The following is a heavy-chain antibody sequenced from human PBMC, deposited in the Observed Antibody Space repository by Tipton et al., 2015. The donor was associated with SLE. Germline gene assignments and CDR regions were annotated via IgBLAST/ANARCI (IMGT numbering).Heavy chain of an antibody. CDR1: GFTFSHFG. D-gene: IGHD1-14*01. J-gene: IGHJ6*02. V-gene: IGHV3-30*02. CDR2: IQFDGSER. Sequence: GSLRLSCAVSGFTFSHFGMHWVRQAPGKGLQWMAFIQFDGSERYYADSVKGRFTISRDNSKNTLYLQMNSLRGEDTALYYCARDGFEDPTRDHHYYYYYGMNVWGQGTTVTVSS. CDR3: ARDGFEDPTRDHHYYYYYGMNV.